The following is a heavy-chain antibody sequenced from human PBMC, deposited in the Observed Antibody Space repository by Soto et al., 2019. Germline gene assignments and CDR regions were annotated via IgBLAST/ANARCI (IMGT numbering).Heavy chain of an antibody. CDR2: ISYDGSNK. J-gene: IGHJ4*02. V-gene: IGHV3-30*18. CDR1: GFTFSSYG. CDR3: AKAPPLRKSPCDY. Sequence: GGSLRLSCAASGFTFSSYGMHWVRQAPGKGLEWVAVISYDGSNKYYADSVKGRFTISRDNSKNTLYLQMNSLRAEDTAVYYCAKAPPLRKSPCDYWGQGTLVTVSS.